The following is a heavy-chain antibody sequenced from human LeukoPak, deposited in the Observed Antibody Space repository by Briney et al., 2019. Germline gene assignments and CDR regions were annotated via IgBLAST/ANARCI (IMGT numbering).Heavy chain of an antibody. Sequence: GGSLRLSCAGPGVTFSSYGMHWVRQAPGKGLWWVAFIRVVGSNKYYGDPVKGRFTISRDNSKNTLYLQMNSLRPEDTAVYDCAKDSSGYTYGYGNYWGQGTLVTVSS. V-gene: IGHV3-30*02. CDR2: IRVVGSNK. CDR3: AKDSSGYTYGYGNY. CDR1: GVTFSSYG. J-gene: IGHJ4*02. D-gene: IGHD5-18*01.